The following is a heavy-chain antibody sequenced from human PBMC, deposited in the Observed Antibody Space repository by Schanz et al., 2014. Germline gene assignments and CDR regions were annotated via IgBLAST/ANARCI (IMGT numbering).Heavy chain of an antibody. D-gene: IGHD4-17*01. CDR1: GFTFSSYS. CDR2: IRYDGSSK. Sequence: QVQLVESGGCVVQPGGSLRLSCAASGFTFSSYSMHWVRQAPGKGLEWVAFIRYDGSSKYYADSVRGRFTISRDDSKNTLYLQMNSLRPEDTAVYYCVRDTDYHFDYWGQGTLVTVSS. V-gene: IGHV3-30*02. J-gene: IGHJ4*02. CDR3: VRDTDYHFDY.